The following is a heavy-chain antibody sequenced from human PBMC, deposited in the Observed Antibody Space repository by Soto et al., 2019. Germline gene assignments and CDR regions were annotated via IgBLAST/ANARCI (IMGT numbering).Heavy chain of an antibody. CDR2: ISAYNGNT. CDR3: ARAGPGYCSGGRCPSGAFDI. V-gene: IGHV1-18*01. CDR1: GYTFTSYG. J-gene: IGHJ3*02. Sequence: GASVKVSCKASGYTFTSYGISWVRQAPGQGLEWMGWISAYNGNTNYAQKLQGRVTMTTDTSTSTAYMELRSLRSDDTAVYYCARAGPGYCSGGRCPSGAFDIGGQETMVTVSS. D-gene: IGHD2-15*01.